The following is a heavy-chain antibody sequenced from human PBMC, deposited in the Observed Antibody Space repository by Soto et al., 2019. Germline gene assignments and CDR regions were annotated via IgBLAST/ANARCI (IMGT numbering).Heavy chain of an antibody. CDR1: GFTFSSYG. V-gene: IGHV3-30*18. CDR3: AKDGGEGQQPGGYFDY. D-gene: IGHD6-13*01. Sequence: GGSLRLSCAASGFTFSSYGMHWVRQAPGKGLEWVAVISYDGSNKYYADSVKGRFTISRDNSKNTLYLQMNSLRAEDTAVYYCAKDGGEGQQPGGYFDYWGQGTLVTVSS. J-gene: IGHJ4*02. CDR2: ISYDGSNK.